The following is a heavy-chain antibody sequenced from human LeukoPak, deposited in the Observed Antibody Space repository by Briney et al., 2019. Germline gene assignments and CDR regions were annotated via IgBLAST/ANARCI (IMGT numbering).Heavy chain of an antibody. J-gene: IGHJ4*02. Sequence: GGSLRLSCAASGFTFSSYAMSWVRQAPEKGLEWVSAISGSGGSTYYADSVKGRYTISRDNSKNTLYLQMKSLRAEDTAVYYCALSSSPCCFDYWGQGNLVTVSS. CDR3: ALSSSPCCFDY. D-gene: IGHD6-6*01. CDR2: ISGSGGST. CDR1: GFTFSSYA. V-gene: IGHV3-23*01.